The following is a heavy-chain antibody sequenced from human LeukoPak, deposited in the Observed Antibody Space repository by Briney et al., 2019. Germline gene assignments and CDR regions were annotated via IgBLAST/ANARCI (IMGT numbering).Heavy chain of an antibody. CDR2: ISSSSSYI. Sequence: PGGSLRLSCAASGFTFSSYSMNWVRQAPGKGLEWVSSISSSSSYIYYADSVKGRFTISRDNAKESLYLQMNSLRAEDTAVYYCARATTYDILTGFSDYWGQGTLVTVSS. D-gene: IGHD3-9*01. CDR3: ARATTYDILTGFSDY. V-gene: IGHV3-21*01. J-gene: IGHJ4*02. CDR1: GFTFSSYS.